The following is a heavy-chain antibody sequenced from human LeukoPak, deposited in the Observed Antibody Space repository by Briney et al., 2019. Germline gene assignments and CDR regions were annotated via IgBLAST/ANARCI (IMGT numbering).Heavy chain of an antibody. CDR1: GFTFNNYA. J-gene: IGHJ4*02. D-gene: IGHD4-17*01. CDR2: ISGGGETT. CDR3: ARDYADYVGYFFFDY. Sequence: PGGSLRPSCAASGFTFNNYAMNWVRQAPGKGLEWVSSISGGGETTYYADSAKGRFTISRGNSQNTLYLQMNSLRAEDTAVYYCARDYADYVGYFFFDYWGQGTLVTVSS. V-gene: IGHV3-23*01.